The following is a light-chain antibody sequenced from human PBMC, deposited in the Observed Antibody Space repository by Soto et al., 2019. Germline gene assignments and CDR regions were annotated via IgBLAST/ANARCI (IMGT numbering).Light chain of an antibody. CDR2: EVS. CDR3: CADAGRSTYV. CDR1: SSDVGSYNF. V-gene: IGLV2-23*02. J-gene: IGLJ1*01. Sequence: QSVLTQPASVSGSPGQSITISCTRTSSDVGSYNFVSCYQQHPGEVPKVMIYEVSKRPSGVSDRFSGSKSGNTASLTFSGLQAEDEADYYCCADAGRSTYVFGTGTKVTVL.